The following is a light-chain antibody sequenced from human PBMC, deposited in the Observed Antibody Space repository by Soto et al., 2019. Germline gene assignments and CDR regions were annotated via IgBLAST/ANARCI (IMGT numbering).Light chain of an antibody. CDR3: CSYTDSRTHI. V-gene: IGLV2-14*01. CDR1: SSDVGGYNY. Sequence: QSALTQPASVSGSPGQSITMSWTGTSSDVGGYNYVSWYQQHPGKAPKLIIFEVSYRPSGISNRFSASKSGDTASLTISGLQADDEADYYCCSYTDSRTHIFGSGTKVTVL. J-gene: IGLJ1*01. CDR2: EVS.